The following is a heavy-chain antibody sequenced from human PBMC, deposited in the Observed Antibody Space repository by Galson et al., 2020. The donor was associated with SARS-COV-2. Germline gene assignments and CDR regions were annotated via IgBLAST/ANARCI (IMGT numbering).Heavy chain of an antibody. CDR1: GYAFRNYF. Sequence: ASVKVSCKTSGYAFRNYFITWVRQAPGQGREWRGWIRTYNGNTKYAQNLQGRVTLTTDTSTNKAYMELRSRGADDTAVYYCARDRTHRLMTVLVNAAFDIWGQGTLVTVSS. D-gene: IGHD3-22*01. J-gene: IGHJ3*02. V-gene: IGHV1-18*04. CDR3: ARDRTHRLMTVLVNAAFDI. CDR2: IRTYNGNT.